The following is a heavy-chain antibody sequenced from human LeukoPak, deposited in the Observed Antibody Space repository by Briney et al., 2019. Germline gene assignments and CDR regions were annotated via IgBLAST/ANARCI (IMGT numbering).Heavy chain of an antibody. CDR1: RFTFSIFP. Sequence: GGSLSLSCSPSRFTFSIFPMYSVRQAAGKGLEYVSAITSNGVNTYYTDSVKGRFSISRDNSKNALYLHISNCRPQDPAVLYYGKGNNHSPGWDYWGQGTLVTVSS. CDR3: GKGNNHSPGWDY. CDR2: ITSNGVNT. D-gene: IGHD1/OR15-1a*01. J-gene: IGHJ4*02. V-gene: IGHV3-64D*09.